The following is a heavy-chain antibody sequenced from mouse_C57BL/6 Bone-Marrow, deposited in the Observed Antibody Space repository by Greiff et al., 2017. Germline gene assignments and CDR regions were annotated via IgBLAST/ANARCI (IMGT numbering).Heavy chain of an antibody. V-gene: IGHV1-64*01. J-gene: IGHJ2*01. CDR3: ARNYYGSSFYFDY. Sequence: QVHVKQPGAELVKPGASVKLSCKASGYTFTSYWMHWVKQRPGQGLEWIGMIHPNSGSTNYNEKFKSKATLTVDKSSSTAYMQLSSLTSEDSAVDYCARNYYGSSFYFDYWGQGTTLTVSS. D-gene: IGHD1-1*01. CDR1: GYTFTSYW. CDR2: IHPNSGST.